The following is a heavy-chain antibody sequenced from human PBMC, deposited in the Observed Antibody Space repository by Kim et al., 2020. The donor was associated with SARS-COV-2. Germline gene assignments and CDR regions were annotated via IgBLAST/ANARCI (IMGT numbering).Heavy chain of an antibody. CDR2: ISWNSGTI. CDR3: AKAIRFGLDTPTDAFDI. D-gene: IGHD2-15*01. V-gene: IGHV3-9*01. J-gene: IGHJ3*02. Sequence: GGSLRLSCAASGFTFDDYAMHWVRQAPGKGLEWVSGISWNSGTIGYADSVKGRFTISRDNAKNSLYLQMNSLRAEDTALYYCAKAIRFGLDTPTDAFDIWGQGTMVTVSS. CDR1: GFTFDDYA.